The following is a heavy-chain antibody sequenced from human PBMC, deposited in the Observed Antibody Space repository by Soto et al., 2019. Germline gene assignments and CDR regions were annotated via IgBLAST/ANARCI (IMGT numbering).Heavy chain of an antibody. V-gene: IGHV4-59*08. CDR1: GGSISSYY. Sequence: PSDTLSLTCTVSGGSISSYYWSWIRQPPGRGLEWIGYIFHSGSTNYNPSLKSRVTISIDTSKNQFSLKLSSVTAADTAVYYCARHSHSGYDYTEFDPWGQGTLVTVSS. CDR2: IFHSGST. J-gene: IGHJ5*02. D-gene: IGHD5-12*01. CDR3: ARHSHSGYDYTEFDP.